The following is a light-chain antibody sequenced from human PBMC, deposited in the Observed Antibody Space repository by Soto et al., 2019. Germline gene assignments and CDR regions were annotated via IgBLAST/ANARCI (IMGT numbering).Light chain of an antibody. CDR2: GAS. CDR3: QQYGSSGT. Sequence: EILMTQSPATLSVSTGEGLTLSCRASQSISRTLAWYQQKPGQAPRLLIYGASNRATGIPDRFSGSGSGTDFTPTISRLEPEDFAVYYCQQYGSSGTFGQGTKVDI. J-gene: IGKJ1*01. V-gene: IGKV3-20*01. CDR1: QSISRT.